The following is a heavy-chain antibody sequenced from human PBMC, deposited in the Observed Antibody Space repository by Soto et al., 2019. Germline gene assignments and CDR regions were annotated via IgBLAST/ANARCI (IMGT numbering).Heavy chain of an antibody. Sequence: ASVKVSCKASGGTFSSYTISWVRQAPGQGLEWMGRIIPILGIANYAQKFQGRVTITADKSTSTAYMELSSLRSEDTAVYYCARGTTPGIAVAAVYYYYYMDVWGKGTTVTVSS. CDR2: IIPILGIA. J-gene: IGHJ6*03. V-gene: IGHV1-69*02. CDR3: ARGTTPGIAVAAVYYYYYMDV. D-gene: IGHD6-19*01. CDR1: GGTFSSYT.